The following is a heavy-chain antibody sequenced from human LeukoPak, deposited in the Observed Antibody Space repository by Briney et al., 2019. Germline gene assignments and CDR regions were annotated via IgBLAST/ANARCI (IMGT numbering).Heavy chain of an antibody. CDR1: GYSFTSYW. Sequence: GESLKISCKGSGYSFTSYWIGWVRQMPGKGLEWMGIIYPGDSDTRYSPSFQGQVTISADKSISTAYLQWSSLKASDTAMYYCARRDVVVPAPKGGFDYWGQGTLVTVSS. V-gene: IGHV5-51*01. CDR3: ARRDVVVPAPKGGFDY. J-gene: IGHJ4*02. CDR2: IYPGDSDT. D-gene: IGHD2-2*01.